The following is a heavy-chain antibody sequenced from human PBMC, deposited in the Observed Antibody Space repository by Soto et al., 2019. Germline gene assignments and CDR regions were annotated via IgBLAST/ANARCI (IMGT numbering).Heavy chain of an antibody. CDR3: ARGLTMVRGNTMDV. CDR2: IYYSGST. J-gene: IGHJ6*02. D-gene: IGHD3-10*01. Sequence: SETLSLTCTVSGGSISSYDWSWSRLPLGKGLEWIGYIYYSGSTNYTPSLKSRVTISVDTSKNQFSLKLSSVTAADTAVYYCARGLTMVRGNTMDVWGQGTTVT. CDR1: GGSISSYD. V-gene: IGHV4-59*01.